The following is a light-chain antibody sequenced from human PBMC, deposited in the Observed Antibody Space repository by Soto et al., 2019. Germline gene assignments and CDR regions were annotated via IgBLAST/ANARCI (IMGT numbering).Light chain of an antibody. CDR1: QSVSSYY. CDR3: QQCGSSPWT. V-gene: IGKV3-20*01. Sequence: EIVLTQSPGIMYLSPGERATLSCRASQSVSSYYLAWYQQKPGQAPRLLIYAASSRATGIPDRFSGGGSGTDFTLTISRLEPEDFAVYYCQQCGSSPWTFGQGTKVDIK. J-gene: IGKJ1*01. CDR2: AAS.